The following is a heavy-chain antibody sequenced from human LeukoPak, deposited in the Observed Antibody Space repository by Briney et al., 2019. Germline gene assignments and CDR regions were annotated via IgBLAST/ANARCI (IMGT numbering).Heavy chain of an antibody. V-gene: IGHV1-18*01. D-gene: IGHD3-22*01. J-gene: IGHJ4*02. CDR2: ISAYNGHT. CDR1: NYTFTSYG. Sequence: ASVKVSCKASNYTFTSYGITWVRQAPGQGLEWMGWISAYNGHTKYAQSLQGRVTMTADTSTSTAHMELRSLRSDDTAVYYCARGFPPRRSYDSSGYYSYSFDYWGQGTLVTVSS. CDR3: ARGFPPRRSYDSSGYYSYSFDY.